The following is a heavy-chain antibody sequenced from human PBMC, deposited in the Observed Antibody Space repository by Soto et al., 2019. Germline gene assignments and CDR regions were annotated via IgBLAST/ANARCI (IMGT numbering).Heavy chain of an antibody. Sequence: EVQLLESGGGLVQPGGSVRLSCAASGFTFSSYAMSWVRQAPGKGLEWVSAITTSGGTTFYADSVKDRFTISRDNSKNRLYLQMKSLRAEDTAVYYCAKVEGDSYGRGYWGQGTLVTVSS. CDR2: ITTSGGTT. J-gene: IGHJ4*02. D-gene: IGHD5-18*01. V-gene: IGHV3-23*01. CDR1: GFTFSSYA. CDR3: AKVEGDSYGRGY.